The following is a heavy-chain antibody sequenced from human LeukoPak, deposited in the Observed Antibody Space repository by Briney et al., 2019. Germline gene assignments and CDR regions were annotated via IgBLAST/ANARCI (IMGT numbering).Heavy chain of an antibody. Sequence: SETLFLTCTVSGGSISNYYWSWIRQPPGKGLEWIGYIYYTGSTSYNPSLKSRVIMSVDTSQNQFSLKLRSVTAADTAVYYCAREDSGYDYSPFYYWGQGILVTVSS. D-gene: IGHD5-12*01. CDR1: GGSISNYY. CDR2: IYYTGST. CDR3: AREDSGYDYSPFYY. J-gene: IGHJ4*02. V-gene: IGHV4-59*01.